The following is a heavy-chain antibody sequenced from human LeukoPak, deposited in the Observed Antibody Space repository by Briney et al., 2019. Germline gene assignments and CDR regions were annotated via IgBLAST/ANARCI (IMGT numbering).Heavy chain of an antibody. CDR2: ISGSGVSGGNT. J-gene: IGHJ4*02. Sequence: PGGSLRLSCAASAFTFSIYGMHWVRQAPGKGLEWVSNISGSGVSGGNTYYADSVKGRFTISRDNSKNTLYLQMNSLRTEDTAVYYCAKSGNNRFDYWGQGTLVTVSS. V-gene: IGHV3-23*01. CDR1: AFTFSIYG. CDR3: AKSGNNRFDY. D-gene: IGHD4-23*01.